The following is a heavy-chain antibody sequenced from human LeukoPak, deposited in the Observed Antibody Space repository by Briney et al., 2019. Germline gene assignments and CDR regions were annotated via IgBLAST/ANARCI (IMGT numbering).Heavy chain of an antibody. CDR1: GFTFSSYS. CDR2: ISRSSTTI. Sequence: TGGSLRLSCAASGFTFSSYSMNWVRQALGKGLEWVSYISRSSTTIYYADSVEGRSTISRDNAKNSLYLQMNSLRDEDTAVYYCARDLVVKRYAFDIWGQGTMVTVSS. D-gene: IGHD2-21*01. CDR3: ARDLVVKRYAFDI. J-gene: IGHJ3*02. V-gene: IGHV3-48*02.